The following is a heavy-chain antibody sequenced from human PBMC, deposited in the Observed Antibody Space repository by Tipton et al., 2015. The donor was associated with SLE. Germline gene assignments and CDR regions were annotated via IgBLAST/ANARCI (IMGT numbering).Heavy chain of an antibody. CDR1: GGSISSYY. CDR3: ARDSRFGYSSSSLFFDY. J-gene: IGHJ4*02. V-gene: IGHV4-59*01. CDR2: IYYSGST. D-gene: IGHD6-6*01. Sequence: TLSLTCTVSGGSISSYYWRWIRQPPGKGLEWIGYIYYSGSTNYNPSLKSRVTISVDTSKNQFSLKLSSVTAADTAVYYCARDSRFGYSSSSLFFDYWGQGTLVTVSS.